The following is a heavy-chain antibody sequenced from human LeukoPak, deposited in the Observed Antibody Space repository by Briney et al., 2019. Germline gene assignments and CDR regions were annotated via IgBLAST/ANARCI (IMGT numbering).Heavy chain of an antibody. D-gene: IGHD6-13*01. CDR2: INPNSGGT. J-gene: IGHJ3*02. Sequence: GASVKVSCKASGYTFTGYYMHWVRQAPGQGLEWMGWINPNSGGTNYAQKFQGWVTMTRDTSISTAYMELSRLRSDDTAVYYCARGIAAADCPPDAFDIWGQGTMVTVSS. CDR3: ARGIAAADCPPDAFDI. CDR1: GYTFTGYY. V-gene: IGHV1-2*04.